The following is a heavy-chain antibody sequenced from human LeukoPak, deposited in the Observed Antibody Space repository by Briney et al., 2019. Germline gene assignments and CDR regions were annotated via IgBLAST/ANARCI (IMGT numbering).Heavy chain of an antibody. CDR3: ARVAVALDCSSTNCPAKYNWFAP. Sequence: PSETLSLTCTVSGGSISSYYWRWIRQPAGKGLEWIGRIYTSGSTNYNPSLKSRLTMIVDTYKNQISQKLSSETAADTAVKYCARVAVALDCSSTNCPAKYNWFAPWGQGTLVTVSS. CDR1: GGSISSYY. CDR2: IYTSGST. J-gene: IGHJ5*02. V-gene: IGHV4-4*07. D-gene: IGHD2-2*01.